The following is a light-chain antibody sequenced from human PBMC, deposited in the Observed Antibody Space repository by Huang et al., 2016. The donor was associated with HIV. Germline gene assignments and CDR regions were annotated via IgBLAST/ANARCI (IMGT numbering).Light chain of an antibody. V-gene: IGKV4-1*01. CDR2: WAS. J-gene: IGKJ1*01. Sequence: DIVMTQSPDSLTVSLGERATIKCRSSQSVLYSSNSKNYLAWFQQKPGRAPRLLIYWASARESGFPDRFSGSGSGTDFTLTIDRLEAEDAAIYYCQQYYRLPQTFGQGTRVEIK. CDR3: QQYYRLPQT. CDR1: QSVLYSSNSKNY.